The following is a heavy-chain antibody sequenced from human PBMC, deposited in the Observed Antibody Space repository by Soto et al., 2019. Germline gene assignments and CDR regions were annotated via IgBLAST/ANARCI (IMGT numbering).Heavy chain of an antibody. J-gene: IGHJ6*02. CDR3: ARVVDYCDPYYYYGMDV. V-gene: IGHV3-23*01. D-gene: IGHD3-22*01. CDR1: GFTFSSYA. Sequence: GGSLRLSCAASGFTFSSYAMTWVRQAPGKGLEWVSGISGSGVTTSYADSVEGRFTVSRDNSKNTLYLQMNSLRAEDTAVYYCARVVDYCDPYYYYGMDVWGQGTTVTVSS. CDR2: ISGSGVTT.